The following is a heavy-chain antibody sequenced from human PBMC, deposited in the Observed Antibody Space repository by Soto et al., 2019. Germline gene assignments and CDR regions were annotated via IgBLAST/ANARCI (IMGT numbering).Heavy chain of an antibody. Sequence: GASVKVSCKASGYTLSSYGISWVRQAPGQRLEWMGWISGNNGNTNYAQKFQGRVTMTTDTSTSTAYMELRSLRSDDTAVYYCARAYFWVIAVAGYYFDYRGQGTLVTVSS. V-gene: IGHV1-18*01. CDR2: ISGNNGNT. CDR1: GYTLSSYG. D-gene: IGHD6-19*01. J-gene: IGHJ4*02. CDR3: ARAYFWVIAVAGYYFDY.